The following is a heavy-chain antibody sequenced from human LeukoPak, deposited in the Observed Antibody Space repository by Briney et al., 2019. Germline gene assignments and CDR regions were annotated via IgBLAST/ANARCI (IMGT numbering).Heavy chain of an antibody. CDR1: GGSFSGYY. V-gene: IGHV4-34*01. CDR2: INHSGST. Sequence: SETLSLTCAVYGGSFSGYYWSWIRQPPGKGLEWIGEINHSGSTNYNPSLKGRVTISVDTSKNQFSLKLSSVTAADTAVYYCARGVNNWFDPWGQGTLVTVSS. D-gene: IGHD4-11*01. CDR3: ARGVNNWFDP. J-gene: IGHJ5*02.